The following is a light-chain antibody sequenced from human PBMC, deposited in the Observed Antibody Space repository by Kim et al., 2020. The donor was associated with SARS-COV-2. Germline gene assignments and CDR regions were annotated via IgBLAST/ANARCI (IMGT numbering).Light chain of an antibody. CDR3: CSYAGSSTFVV. Sequence: QSITIYCPGTSSDVGNYNLVSWYRQRPGKAPTLIIFEVSKRPSGVSDRFSGSKSGDTASLTISGLQAEDEGDYYCCSYAGSSTFVVFGGGTQLTVL. CDR1: SSDVGNYNL. J-gene: IGLJ2*01. CDR2: EVS. V-gene: IGLV2-23*02.